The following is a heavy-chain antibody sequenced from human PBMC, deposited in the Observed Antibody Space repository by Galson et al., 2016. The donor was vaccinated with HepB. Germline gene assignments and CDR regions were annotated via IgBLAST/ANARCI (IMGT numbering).Heavy chain of an antibody. J-gene: IGHJ4*02. CDR1: GFTFNTYA. CDR2: ISYDGRDK. CDR3: ARTTIRYFDWSPVDY. V-gene: IGHV3-30*04. Sequence: SLRLSCAASGFTFNTYAMHWVRQPPGKGLEWVAVISYDGRDKNYAESLKGRITISRDNSNNTLYLQMNSLRAEDTALYYCARTTIRYFDWSPVDYWGQGTLGTVSS. D-gene: IGHD3-9*01.